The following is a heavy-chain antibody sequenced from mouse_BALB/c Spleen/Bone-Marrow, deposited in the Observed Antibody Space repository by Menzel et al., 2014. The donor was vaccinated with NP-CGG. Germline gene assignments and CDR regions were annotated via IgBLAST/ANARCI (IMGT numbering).Heavy chain of an antibody. D-gene: IGHD1-1*01. V-gene: IGHV4-1*02. CDR1: GFDFSRYW. CDR2: INPDSSTI. J-gene: IGHJ1*01. Sequence: EVKLMESGGGLVQPGGSLKLSCAASGFDFSRYWMSWVRQVPGKGLEWIGEINPDSSTINYTPSLKDKFIISRDNAKNTLYQQMSKVRSEDTALYYCARLNYYGNLFVWGAGTTVTVSS. CDR3: ARLNYYGNLFV.